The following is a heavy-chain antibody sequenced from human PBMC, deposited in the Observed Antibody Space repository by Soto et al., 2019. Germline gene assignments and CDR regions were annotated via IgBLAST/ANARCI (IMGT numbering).Heavy chain of an antibody. CDR1: GYTFTGYY. D-gene: IGHD2-2*01. J-gene: IGHJ4*02. CDR3: ATKGGYCSSTSCYLLYY. CDR2: INPNSGGT. V-gene: IGHV1-2*04. Sequence: QVQLVQSGAEVKKPGASVKVSCKASGYTFTGYYMHWVRQAPGQGLEWMGWINPNSGGTNYAQKFQGWVTMTRDTSISTAYMELSRLRSDDTAVYYCATKGGYCSSTSCYLLYYWGQGTLVTVSS.